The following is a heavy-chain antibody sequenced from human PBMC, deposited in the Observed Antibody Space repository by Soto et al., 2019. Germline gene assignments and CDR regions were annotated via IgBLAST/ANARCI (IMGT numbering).Heavy chain of an antibody. CDR2: ISSNGGST. CDR1: GFTFSSYA. V-gene: IGHV3-64*01. J-gene: IGHJ6*03. Sequence: EVQLVESGGGLVQPGGSLRLSCAASGFTFSSYAMHWVRQAPGKGLEYVSAISSNGGSTYYANSVKGRFTISGDNSKNALYLQMGSQRAEDMAVDYCARVGVVPATKVGSDYDYMDVLGKGTTDTVSS. D-gene: IGHD2-2*01. CDR3: ARVGVVPATKVGSDYDYMDV.